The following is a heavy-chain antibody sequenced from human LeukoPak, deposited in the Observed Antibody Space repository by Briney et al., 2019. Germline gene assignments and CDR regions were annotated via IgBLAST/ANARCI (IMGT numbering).Heavy chain of an antibody. CDR3: ARLGYCSSTSCYDD. J-gene: IGHJ4*02. CDR2: INWNGGST. V-gene: IGHV3-20*04. D-gene: IGHD2-2*01. Sequence: PGGSLRLSCAASGFTFDDYGMSWVRQAPGKGLKWVSGINWNGGSTGYADSVKGRFTISRDNAKNSLYLQMNSLRAEDTALYYCARLGYCSSTSCYDDWGQGTLVTVSS. CDR1: GFTFDDYG.